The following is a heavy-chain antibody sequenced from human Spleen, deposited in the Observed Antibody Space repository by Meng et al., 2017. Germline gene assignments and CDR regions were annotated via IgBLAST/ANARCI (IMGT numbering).Heavy chain of an antibody. CDR2: INSDGSST. CDR1: GFTFSSYW. D-gene: IGHD1-26*01. CDR3: AKDSRSSPGDAFDI. J-gene: IGHJ3*02. Sequence: GESLKISCAASGFTFSSYWMHWVRQVPGKGLLWVSRINSDGSSTSYADSVKGRFTMSRDNAKNTLYLQMNSLRAEDMAVYYCAKDSRSSPGDAFDIWGQGTMVTVSS. V-gene: IGHV3-74*01.